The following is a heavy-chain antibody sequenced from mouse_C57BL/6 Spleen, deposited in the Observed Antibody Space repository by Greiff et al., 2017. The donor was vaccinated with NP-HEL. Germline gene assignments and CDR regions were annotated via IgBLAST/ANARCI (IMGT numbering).Heavy chain of an antibody. CDR1: GYTFTSYW. J-gene: IGHJ2*01. CDR3: ARSNYEGYYFDY. V-gene: IGHV1-52*01. CDR2: IDPSDSET. Sequence: VQLQQPGAELVRPGSSVKLSCKASGYTFTSYWMHWVKQRPIQGLEWIGNIDPSDSETHYNQKFKDKATLTVDKSSSTAYMQLSSLTSEDSAVYYCARSNYEGYYFDYWGQGTTLTVSS. D-gene: IGHD2-5*01.